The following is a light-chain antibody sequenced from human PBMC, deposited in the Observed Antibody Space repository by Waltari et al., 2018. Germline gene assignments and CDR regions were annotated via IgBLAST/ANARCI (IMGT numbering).Light chain of an antibody. CDR1: QSLLYRTNNKNY. J-gene: IGKJ3*01. CDR2: WAS. V-gene: IGKV4-1*01. CDR3: QQYFDTPS. Sequence: DIVMTQSPDSLAVSLVEVAAIKCKSGQSLLYRTNNKNYLAWYQQKPGPPPKRLIYWASTRDSGVPDRFSGSGSGTDFTLTISSLQAADVAVYYCQQYFDTPSFGPGTKVEIK.